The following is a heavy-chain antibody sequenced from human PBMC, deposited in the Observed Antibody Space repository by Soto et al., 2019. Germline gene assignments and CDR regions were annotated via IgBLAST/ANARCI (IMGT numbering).Heavy chain of an antibody. CDR1: GGTFSSYA. V-gene: IGHV1-69*01. CDR2: IIPIFGTA. D-gene: IGHD3-22*01. Sequence: QVQLVQSGAEVKKPGSSVKVSCKASGGTFSSYAINWVRQAPGQGLEWMGGIIPIFGTANYAQKFQGRVTITADESTSTAYMELSSLRSEDTAVYYCARGGGYYYDSSGYSFDYWGQGTLVTVSS. CDR3: ARGGGYYYDSSGYSFDY. J-gene: IGHJ4*02.